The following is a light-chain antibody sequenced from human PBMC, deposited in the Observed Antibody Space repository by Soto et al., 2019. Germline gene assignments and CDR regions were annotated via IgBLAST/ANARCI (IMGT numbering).Light chain of an antibody. V-gene: IGKV3-11*01. CDR2: DAS. CDR1: QSVSSY. J-gene: IGKJ3*01. CDR3: QQRSNWPPFT. Sequence: EIVLTQSPATLSLSPGERATFSCRASQSVSSYLAWYQQKPGQAPRLLIYDASNRATGIPARFSGRGSGTDFTLTISSLEPEDFAVYYCQQRSNWPPFTFGPGTKVDIK.